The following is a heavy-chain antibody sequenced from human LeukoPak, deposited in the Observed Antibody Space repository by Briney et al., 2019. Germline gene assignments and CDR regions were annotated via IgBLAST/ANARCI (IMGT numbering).Heavy chain of an antibody. J-gene: IGHJ4*02. Sequence: SETLSLTCTVSGGSVSSGSYYWSWIRQPPGKGLEWIGYIYYSGSTNYNPPLKSRVTISVDTSKNQFSLKLSSVTAADTAVYYCARGRSLYYGSGSYFPFDYWGQGTLVTVSS. V-gene: IGHV4-61*01. CDR3: ARGRSLYYGSGSYFPFDY. CDR2: IYYSGST. D-gene: IGHD3-10*01. CDR1: GGSVSSGSYY.